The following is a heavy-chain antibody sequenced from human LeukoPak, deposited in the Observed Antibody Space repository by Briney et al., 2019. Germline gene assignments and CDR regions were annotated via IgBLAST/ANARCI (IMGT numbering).Heavy chain of an antibody. CDR3: ARGSNWKENWFDP. CDR2: IIPIFGTA. D-gene: IGHD1-1*01. V-gene: IGHV1-69*13. CDR1: GGTFSSYA. J-gene: IGHJ5*02. Sequence: GASVKVSCKASGGTFSSYAISWVRQAPGQGLEWMGGIIPIFGTANYAQKFQGRVTITADESTSTAYMELSSLRSDDTAVYYCARGSNWKENWFDPWGQGTLVIVSS.